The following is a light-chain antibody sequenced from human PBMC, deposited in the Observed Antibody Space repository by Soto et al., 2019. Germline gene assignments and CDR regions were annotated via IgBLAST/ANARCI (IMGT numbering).Light chain of an antibody. V-gene: IGKV1-17*01. CDR2: AAS. Sequence: DIQMTQSPSSLSASVGDRVTITCRASQGIRDALGWYQQKPGKAPKRLIYAASSLQSGVPSRFSGCGSGTEFTLTISSLQPEDFATYDCLQHNSYPQTFGQGTKVEIK. J-gene: IGKJ1*01. CDR3: LQHNSYPQT. CDR1: QGIRDA.